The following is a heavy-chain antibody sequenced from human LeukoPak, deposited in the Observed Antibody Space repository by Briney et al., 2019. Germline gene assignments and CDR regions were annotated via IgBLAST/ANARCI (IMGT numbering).Heavy chain of an antibody. CDR1: GGSISSGGYS. CDR3: ARVRHIVATKKIDAFDI. V-gene: IGHV4-30-4*07. J-gene: IGHJ3*02. CDR2: IYYSGST. D-gene: IGHD5-12*01. Sequence: SETLSLTCAVSGGSISSGGYSWSWIRQPPGKGLEWIGYIYYSGSTYYNPSLKSRVTISVDTSKNQFSLKLSSVTAADTAVYYCARVRHIVATKKIDAFDIWGQGTMVTVSS.